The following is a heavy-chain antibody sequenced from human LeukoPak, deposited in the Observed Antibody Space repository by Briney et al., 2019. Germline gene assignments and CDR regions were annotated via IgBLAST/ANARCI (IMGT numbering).Heavy chain of an antibody. Sequence: WVRQPPGKGLEWIGSIYYSGSTYYNPSLKSRVTISVDTSKNQFSLKLSSVTAADTAVYYCAAYPVVAHLFDYWGQGTLVTVSS. CDR3: AAYPVVAHLFDY. V-gene: IGHV4-39*07. CDR2: IYYSGST. D-gene: IGHD3-22*01. J-gene: IGHJ4*02.